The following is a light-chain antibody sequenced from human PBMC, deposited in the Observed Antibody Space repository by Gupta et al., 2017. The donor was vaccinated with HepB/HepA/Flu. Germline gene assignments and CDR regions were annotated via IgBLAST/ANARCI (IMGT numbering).Light chain of an antibody. CDR2: EHS. CDR1: KLGDKY. Sequence: SSALTQPPSVSVSPGQTASITCSGDKLGDKYACWYQQKPGQSPVLVIYEHSKRPSGIPERFSGSKSGNTATLTISGTQAWDEADYYWQAGDSSIGVFGGGTKVTVL. V-gene: IGLV3-1*01. CDR3: QAGDSSIGV. J-gene: IGLJ3*02.